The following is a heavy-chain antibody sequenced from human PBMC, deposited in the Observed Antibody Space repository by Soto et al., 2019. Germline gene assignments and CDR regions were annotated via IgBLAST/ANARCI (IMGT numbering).Heavy chain of an antibody. V-gene: IGHV3-30-3*01. CDR3: ARDYYRFNSGYGFSMDV. D-gene: IGHD5-12*01. J-gene: IGHJ6*02. Sequence: PGGSLRLACVGSGFTFTTYGMHWVRQAPGKVLEWVAVISYDGSNKYYADSVKGRFTISRDNSKNTLYLQMNSLRAEDTAVYYCARDYYRFNSGYGFSMDVWGQGTTVTVSS. CDR1: GFTFTTYG. CDR2: ISYDGSNK.